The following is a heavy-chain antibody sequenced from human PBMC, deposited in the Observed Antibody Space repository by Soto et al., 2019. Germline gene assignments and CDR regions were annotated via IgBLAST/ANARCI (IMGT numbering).Heavy chain of an antibody. CDR1: GFTFDDYA. D-gene: IGHD5-18*01. Sequence: EVQLVESGGGLVQPGRSLRLSCAASGFTFDDYAMHWVRQAPVKGLEWVSRISWNSGSIGYADSVKGRFTISRDNAKNSLYLQMNSLRAEDTALYYCAKAVGSYGNFDYWGQGTLVTVSS. J-gene: IGHJ4*02. CDR3: AKAVGSYGNFDY. V-gene: IGHV3-9*01. CDR2: ISWNSGSI.